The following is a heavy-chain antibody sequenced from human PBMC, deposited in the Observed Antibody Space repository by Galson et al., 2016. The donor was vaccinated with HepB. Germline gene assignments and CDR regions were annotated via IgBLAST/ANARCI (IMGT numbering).Heavy chain of an antibody. D-gene: IGHD2/OR15-2a*01. CDR3: VRDHYPDKTTYYYWYFDL. CDR1: GGSISSTIY. J-gene: IGHJ2*01. V-gene: IGHV3-64D*06. CDR2: ISSNGGTT. Sequence: ETLSLTCTVSGGSISSTIYYWGWVRQAPGKGLQYVSAISSNGGTTYYADSVKGRFTISRVNSKNTLYLQISGLRPDDSAIYYCVRDHYPDKTTYYYWYFDLWGRGTLVTVSS.